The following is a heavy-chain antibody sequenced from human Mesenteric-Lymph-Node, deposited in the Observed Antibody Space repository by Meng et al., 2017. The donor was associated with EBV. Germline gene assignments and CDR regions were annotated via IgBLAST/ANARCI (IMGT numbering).Heavy chain of an antibody. CDR3: ASVIYGSGLNSWFDP. V-gene: IGHV4-4*02. J-gene: IGHJ5*02. Sequence: VRRREPGPGLVKPSGTLSLTCAVSGGSISSDNWWTWVRQPPGKGLEWIGEIHHSGATNYNPSLKSRVTISVDKSKNQFSLKLSSVTAADAAVYFCASVIYGSGLNSWFDPWGHGTLVTVSS. CDR1: GGSISSDNW. D-gene: IGHD3-10*01. CDR2: IHHSGAT.